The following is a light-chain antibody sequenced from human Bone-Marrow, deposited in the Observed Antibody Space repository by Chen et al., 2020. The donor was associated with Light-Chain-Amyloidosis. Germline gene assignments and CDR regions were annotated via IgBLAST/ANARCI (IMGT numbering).Light chain of an antibody. CDR2: DAS. CDR3: QQRSDWPRT. CDR1: QSVSSH. J-gene: IGKJ1*01. V-gene: IGKV3-11*01. Sequence: EIVLTQSTATLSLSPGERATLSCRASQSVSSHLDWYHQKPGQAPRLLIYDASNRATGTPARFSGTRSGTDFTLTINSLEPEDFAVYYCQQRSDWPRTFGQGTKVEIK.